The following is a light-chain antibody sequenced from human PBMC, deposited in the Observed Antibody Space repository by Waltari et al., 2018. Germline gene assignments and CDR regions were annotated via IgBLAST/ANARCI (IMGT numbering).Light chain of an antibody. CDR1: QSLTARY. J-gene: IGKJ1*01. V-gene: IGKV3-20*01. CDR2: AAS. Sequence: EIVFTQSPGTLSLSPGEGATLSCRASQSLTARYLAWYQQNPGQAPRLLIYAASSRAAGVPDRFSGSGSGTDFTLTISRLEPEDFAVYYCQQYVSLPETFGQGTKVEIK. CDR3: QQYVSLPET.